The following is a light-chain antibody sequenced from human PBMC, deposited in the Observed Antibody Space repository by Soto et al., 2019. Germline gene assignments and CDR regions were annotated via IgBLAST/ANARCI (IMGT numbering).Light chain of an antibody. Sequence: DIQITQSPSALSASVGDSVTITCQASQDISDVLNWYQQQPGKAPKVLIYDASKLQTGVPSRFSGRGSGKDFTFTSSSLQTDDSGTYYCQQFYDLPITVGQGTRREIK. J-gene: IGKJ5*01. V-gene: IGKV1-33*01. CDR2: DAS. CDR1: QDISDV. CDR3: QQFYDLPIT.